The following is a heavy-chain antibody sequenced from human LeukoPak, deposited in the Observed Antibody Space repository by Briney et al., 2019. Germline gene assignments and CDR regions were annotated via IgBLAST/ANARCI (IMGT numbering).Heavy chain of an antibody. Sequence: TSETLSLTCTVSAVSISSFYWSWIPQPPGKELEWIGYIYYSGSTNYNPSLKSRVTISVDTSKNQFSLKLSSVTAADTAVYYCARDPGQQLPFGYFDYWGQGTLVTVSS. CDR2: IYYSGST. CDR3: ARDPGQQLPFGYFDY. J-gene: IGHJ4*02. D-gene: IGHD6-13*01. CDR1: AVSISSFY. V-gene: IGHV4-59*01.